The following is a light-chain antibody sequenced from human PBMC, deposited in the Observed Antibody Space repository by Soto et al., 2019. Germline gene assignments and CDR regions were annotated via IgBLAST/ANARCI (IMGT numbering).Light chain of an antibody. J-gene: IGLJ2*01. CDR3: CSYAGSYTFGV. Sequence: QSVLTQPRSVSGSPGQSVTISCTGTSSDVGGYNYVSWYQQHPGKAPKLMIYDVSKRPSGVPDRFSGSKSGNTAPLTISGLQAEDEADYYCCSYAGSYTFGVFGGGTKLTVL. CDR2: DVS. V-gene: IGLV2-11*01. CDR1: SSDVGGYNY.